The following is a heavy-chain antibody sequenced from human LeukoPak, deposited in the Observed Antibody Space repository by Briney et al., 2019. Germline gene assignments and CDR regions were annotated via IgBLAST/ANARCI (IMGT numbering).Heavy chain of an antibody. J-gene: IGHJ3*02. CDR2: TYYSGNP. Sequence: SETLSLTCTVPGGSISGNYWSWIRQPPGKGLEWIGYTYYSGNPNYNPSLKSRVTISVDTSKNQFSLKLNSVTAADTAVFYCARGGVIRGFDIWGQGTMVTVSS. V-gene: IGHV4-59*01. D-gene: IGHD3-10*01. CDR3: ARGGVIRGFDI. CDR1: GGSISGNY.